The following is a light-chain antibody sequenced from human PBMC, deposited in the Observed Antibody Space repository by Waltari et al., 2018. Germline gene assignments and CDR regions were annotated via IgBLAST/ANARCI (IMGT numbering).Light chain of an antibody. CDR2: GAS. V-gene: IGKV3-20*01. CDR3: QHYVHLPVA. CDR1: QSVGRT. J-gene: IGKJ1*01. Sequence: EIVLTQSPGTLSLSPGERATLSCRASQSVGRTLAWYQQKPGQAPRLLIYGASNRATGTPDRFSGSGSGTDFSLTISRLDPADFAVYYCQHYVHLPVAFGQGTTVEIK.